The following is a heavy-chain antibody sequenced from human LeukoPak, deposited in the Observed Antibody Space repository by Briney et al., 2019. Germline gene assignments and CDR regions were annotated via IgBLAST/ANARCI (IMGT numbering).Heavy chain of an antibody. CDR2: ISGSGGST. D-gene: IGHD3-22*01. CDR1: GFTFSSYA. J-gene: IGHJ4*02. CDR3: ARLADYDNGGNFDY. V-gene: IGHV3-23*01. Sequence: GGSLRLSCAASGFTFSSYAMSWVRQAPGKGLEWVSAISGSGGSTYYADSVKGRFTISRDNAQKSLYLQMNSLRGEDTAVYYCARLADYDNGGNFDYWGQGTLVTVSP.